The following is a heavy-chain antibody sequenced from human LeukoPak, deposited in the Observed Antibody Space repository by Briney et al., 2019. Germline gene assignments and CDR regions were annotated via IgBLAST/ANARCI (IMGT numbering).Heavy chain of an antibody. D-gene: IGHD3-22*01. Sequence: PGGSLRLSCAASGFTFSSYGMHWVRQAPGKGLEWVAVISYDGSNKYYADSVKGRFTISRDNSKNTLYLQMNSLRAEDTAVYYCARETRYYYDSSGPNFANAFDIWGQGTMVTVSS. J-gene: IGHJ3*02. V-gene: IGHV3-30*03. CDR3: ARETRYYYDSSGPNFANAFDI. CDR1: GFTFSSYG. CDR2: ISYDGSNK.